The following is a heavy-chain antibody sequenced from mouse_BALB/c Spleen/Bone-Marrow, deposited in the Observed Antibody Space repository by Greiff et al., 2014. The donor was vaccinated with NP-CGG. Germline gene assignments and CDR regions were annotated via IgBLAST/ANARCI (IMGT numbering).Heavy chain of an antibody. D-gene: IGHD2-4*01. Sequence: VKVVESGPGLVAPSQSLSITCTVSGFSLTSYGVHWVRQPPGKGLEWLGVIWAGGSTNYSSALMSRLSISKDNSKSQVFLKMNSLQTDDTAMYYCARSTMITEGFAYWGQGTLVTVSA. CDR1: GFSLTSYG. J-gene: IGHJ3*01. CDR3: ARSTMITEGFAY. V-gene: IGHV2-9*02. CDR2: IWAGGST.